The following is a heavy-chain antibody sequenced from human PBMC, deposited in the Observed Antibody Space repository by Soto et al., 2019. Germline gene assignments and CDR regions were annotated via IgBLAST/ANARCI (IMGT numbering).Heavy chain of an antibody. CDR3: ARDLDY. J-gene: IGHJ4*02. CDR1: GGSISSYY. V-gene: IGHV4-59*01. CDR2: IYYSGST. Sequence: SETLSLTCTVSGGSISSYYWSWIRQPPGKGLEWIGYIYYSGSTNYNPSLKSRVTISVDTSKNQFSLKLSSVTAADTAVYYCARDLDYWGQGTLVTVSS.